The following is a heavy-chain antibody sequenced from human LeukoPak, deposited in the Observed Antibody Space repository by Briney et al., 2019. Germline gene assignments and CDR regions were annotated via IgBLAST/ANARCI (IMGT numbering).Heavy chain of an antibody. CDR3: AREPSSWRYMDV. CDR2: ISSSSSTI. D-gene: IGHD6-13*01. CDR1: GFTFSSYS. V-gene: IGHV3-48*01. J-gene: IGHJ6*03. Sequence: GGSLRLSCAASGFTFSSYSMNWVRQAPGKGLEWVSYISSSSSTIYYADSVKGRFTISRDNAKNSLYLQMNSLRAEDTAVYYCAREPSSWRYMDVWGKGTTVTISS.